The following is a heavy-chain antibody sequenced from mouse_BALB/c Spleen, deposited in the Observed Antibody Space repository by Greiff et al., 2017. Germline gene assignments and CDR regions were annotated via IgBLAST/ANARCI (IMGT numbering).Heavy chain of an antibody. V-gene: IGHV4-1*02. CDR1: GFDFSRYW. Sequence: EVKLVESGGGLVQPGGSLKLSCAASGFDFSRYWMSWVRQAPGKGLEWIGEINPDSSTINYTPSLKDKFIISRDNAKNTLYLQMSKVRSEDTALYYCARWDGYYFYWYFDVWGAGTTVTVSS. CDR2: INPDSSTI. D-gene: IGHD2-3*01. CDR3: ARWDGYYFYWYFDV. J-gene: IGHJ1*01.